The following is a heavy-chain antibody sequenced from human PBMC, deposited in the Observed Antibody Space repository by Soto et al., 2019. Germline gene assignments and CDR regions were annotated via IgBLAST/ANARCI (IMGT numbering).Heavy chain of an antibody. V-gene: IGHV3-30*03. CDR2: ISYDGSDK. CDR1: GFPFTSYG. D-gene: IGHD2-15*01. Sequence: QVQLVESGGGVVQPGRSLRLSCAASGFPFTSYGMHWVREGPDKVLEWVAVISYDGSDKYYADSVKGRFTISRDNSKNTLYLQMNSLRTEDTALYYCVGGQYYFDYRGQGTLVIVSS. CDR3: VGGQYYFDY. J-gene: IGHJ4*02.